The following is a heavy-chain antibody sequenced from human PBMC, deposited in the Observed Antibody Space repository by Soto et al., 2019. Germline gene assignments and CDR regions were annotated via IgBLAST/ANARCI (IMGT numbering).Heavy chain of an antibody. J-gene: IGHJ4*02. V-gene: IGHV3-64*04. D-gene: IGHD2-15*01. Sequence: GGSLRLSCSASGYTFDSWAAHWVRQAPGKGLEYVSGIRSDGDSTHYADSVKGRFTISRDNSKNTLYLQMDSLRIEDTAVYYCARAYDIVVVVATDYWGQGTLVTVSS. CDR1: GYTFDSWA. CDR2: IRSDGDST. CDR3: ARAYDIVVVVATDY.